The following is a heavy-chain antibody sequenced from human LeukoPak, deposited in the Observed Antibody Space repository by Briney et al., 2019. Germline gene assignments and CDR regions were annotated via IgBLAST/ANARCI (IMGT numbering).Heavy chain of an antibody. V-gene: IGHV3-64*02. Sequence: GGSLRLSCAASGFSFRGYGMHCVRQAPGEGLEYVSAISADGGTTYYADSVKDRFIISRDNSKNTLYLQMGSLRNEDMAVYYCARGRGGPPFDYWGQGALVTVSS. CDR3: ARGRGGPPFDY. CDR2: ISADGGTT. CDR1: GFSFRGYG. J-gene: IGHJ4*02.